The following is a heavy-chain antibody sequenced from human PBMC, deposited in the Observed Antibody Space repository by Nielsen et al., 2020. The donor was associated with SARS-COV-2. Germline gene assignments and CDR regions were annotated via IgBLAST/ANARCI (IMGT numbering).Heavy chain of an antibody. V-gene: IGHV3-74*01. Sequence: GESLKISCEASGFTFSTYWMHWVRQAPGKGLVWVSRINSDGSRTSASYADSVKGRFTISRDNAKKTLYLQMNSLSAEDTAVYYCASGSSIDYWGQGTLVTVSS. CDR2: INSDGSRT. J-gene: IGHJ4*02. CDR3: ASGSSIDY. CDR1: GFTFSTYW.